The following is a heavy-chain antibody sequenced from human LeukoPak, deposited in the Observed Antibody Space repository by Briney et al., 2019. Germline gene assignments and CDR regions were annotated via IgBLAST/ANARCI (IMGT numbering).Heavy chain of an antibody. Sequence: ASVKVSCKVSGYTLTELSMHWVRQAPGKGLEWMGGFDPEDGETIYAQKFQGRVTMTEDTSTDTAYMELSSLRSDDAAVYYCASTRKGILTGYYHGYYFDYWGQGTLVTVSS. CDR1: GYTLTELS. V-gene: IGHV1-24*01. D-gene: IGHD3-9*01. CDR3: ASTRKGILTGYYHGYYFDY. J-gene: IGHJ4*02. CDR2: FDPEDGET.